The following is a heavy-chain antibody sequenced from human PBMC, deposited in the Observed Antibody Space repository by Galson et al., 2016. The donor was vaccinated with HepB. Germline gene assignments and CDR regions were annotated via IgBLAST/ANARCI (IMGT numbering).Heavy chain of an antibody. Sequence: SVKVSCKASGYTFTSNYMHWVRQAPGQGLEWMGAINPSGCSTSYAQKFQGRVTMTRDTSTSTVYMELSRLRSEDTAVYYCGRDHGWGQYCFDYWGQGTLVTVSS. J-gene: IGHJ4*02. CDR2: INPSGCST. V-gene: IGHV1-46*01. CDR1: GYTFTSNY. D-gene: IGHD3-10*01. CDR3: GRDHGWGQYCFDY.